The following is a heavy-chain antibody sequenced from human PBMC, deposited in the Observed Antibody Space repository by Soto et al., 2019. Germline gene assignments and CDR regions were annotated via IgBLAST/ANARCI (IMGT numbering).Heavy chain of an antibody. Sequence: SETLSLTCTVSGGSISSYYWSWIRQPPGKGLEWIGYIYYSGSTNYNPSLKSRVTISVDTSKNQFSLKLSSVTAADRAVYYCARQGRFPIAAARTYYYYYMDVWGKGTTVTVSS. D-gene: IGHD6-13*01. CDR1: GGSISSYY. J-gene: IGHJ6*03. CDR3: ARQGRFPIAAARTYYYYYMDV. CDR2: IYYSGST. V-gene: IGHV4-59*08.